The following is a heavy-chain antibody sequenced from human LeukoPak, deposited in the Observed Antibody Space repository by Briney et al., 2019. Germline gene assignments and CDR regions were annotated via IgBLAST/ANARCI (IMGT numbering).Heavy chain of an antibody. CDR2: IKQDGSEK. D-gene: IGHD1-7*01. V-gene: IGHV3-7*01. CDR1: GFTFSSYW. Sequence: GGSLRLSCAASGFTFSSYWMSWVRQAPGRGLEWVANIKQDGSEKYYVDSVKGQFTISRDNAKNSLYLQMNSLRSEDTAVYYCADGTTPDYWGQGTLVTVSS. J-gene: IGHJ4*02. CDR3: ADGTTPDY.